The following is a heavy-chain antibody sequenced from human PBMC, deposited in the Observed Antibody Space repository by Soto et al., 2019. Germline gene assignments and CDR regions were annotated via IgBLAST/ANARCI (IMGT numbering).Heavy chain of an antibody. CDR2: IIPIFGTA. J-gene: IGHJ3*02. Sequence: QVQLVQSGAEVKKPGSSVKVSCKASGGTFSSYAISWVRQAPGQGLEWMGGIIPIFGTANYAQKFQGRVTITADESTSTAYMELSSLRSEDTAVSYCARDFYYDSSDPYDAFDIWGQGTMVTVSS. CDR1: GGTFSSYA. D-gene: IGHD3-22*01. V-gene: IGHV1-69*01. CDR3: ARDFYYDSSDPYDAFDI.